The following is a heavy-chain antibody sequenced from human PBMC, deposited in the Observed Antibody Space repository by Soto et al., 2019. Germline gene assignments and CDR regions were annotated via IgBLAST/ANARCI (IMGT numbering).Heavy chain of an antibody. CDR1: GFSLSTTGVG. J-gene: IGHJ6*02. CDR2: IYWDDDK. D-gene: IGHD2-21*02. CDR3: VQSRCGGDCLQSYSSHSYYGLDV. V-gene: IGHV2-5*02. Sequence: QITLKESGPTLVKPTQTLTLTCTFSGFSLSTTGVGVGWIRQPPGKALEWLALIYWDDDKRYNPSLNSRLTITKDTYKNQVVLAMTSVDPVDTATYYCVQSRCGGDCLQSYSSHSYYGLDVWGQGTTVTVSS.